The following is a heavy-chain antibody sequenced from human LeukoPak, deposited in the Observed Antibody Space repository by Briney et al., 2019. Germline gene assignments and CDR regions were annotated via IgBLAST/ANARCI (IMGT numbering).Heavy chain of an antibody. V-gene: IGHV4-59*01. J-gene: IGHJ4*02. CDR3: ARGTMVRGVISYVY. CDR1: GGSIRSYY. Sequence: SETLSLTCTVSGGSIRSYYWSWIRQPPGKGLEWIGYIYYSGSTNYNPSLKSRVTISVDTSKNQFSLKLSSVTAADTAVYYCARGTMVRGVISYVYWGQGTLVTVSS. D-gene: IGHD3-10*01. CDR2: IYYSGST.